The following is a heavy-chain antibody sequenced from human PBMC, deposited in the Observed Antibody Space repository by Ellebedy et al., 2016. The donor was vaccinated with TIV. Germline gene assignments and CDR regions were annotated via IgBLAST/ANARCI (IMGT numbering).Heavy chain of an antibody. J-gene: IGHJ4*02. V-gene: IGHV3-23*01. CDR3: AKHDYCSITACPFDY. CDR2: VSGSDGSV. CDR1: GFTFSSYS. Sequence: GESLKISCAASGFTFSSYSMTWIRQAPGKGPEWVSTVSGSDGSVHYTDSVKGRFTISRDNSKNTLYLQMNSLRAEDTAVYYCAKHDYCSITACPFDYWGQGTLVPVSS. D-gene: IGHD2-2*01.